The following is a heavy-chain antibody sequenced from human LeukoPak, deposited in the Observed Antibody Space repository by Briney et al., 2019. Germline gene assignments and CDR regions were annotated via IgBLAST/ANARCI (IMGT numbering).Heavy chain of an antibody. V-gene: IGHV1-69*13. CDR2: IIPIFGTA. CDR3: ARERGHCSGGSCFDDAFDI. Sequence: SVKVSCKASGGTFSSYAISWVRQAPGQGLEWMGGIIPIFGTANYAQKFQGRVTITADESTSTAYMELSSLRSEDTAVYCCARERGHCSGGSCFDDAFDIWGQGTMVTVSS. D-gene: IGHD2-15*01. J-gene: IGHJ3*02. CDR1: GGTFSSYA.